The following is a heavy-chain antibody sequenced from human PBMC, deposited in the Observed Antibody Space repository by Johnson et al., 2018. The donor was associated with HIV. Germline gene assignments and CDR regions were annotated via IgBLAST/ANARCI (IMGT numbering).Heavy chain of an antibody. CDR3: AKVADPYCGGDCYSWLFAFDF. Sequence: QVQLVESGGGLVQPGGSLRLSCAASGFTFSSYAMHWVSQAPGKGLAWVAFIRYDGSHTYYAASVKGRFTISRDNSKNTLSLQMSSLRAEDTAVYYCAKVADPYCGGDCYSWLFAFDFWGHGTMVTVSS. CDR2: IRYDGSHT. J-gene: IGHJ3*01. CDR1: GFTFSSYA. V-gene: IGHV3-30*02. D-gene: IGHD2-21*02.